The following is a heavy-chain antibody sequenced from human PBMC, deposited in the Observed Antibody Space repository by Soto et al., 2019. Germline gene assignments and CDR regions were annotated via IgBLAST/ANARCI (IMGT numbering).Heavy chain of an antibody. CDR1: GFTFTSSA. V-gene: IGHV1-58*02. D-gene: IGHD3-22*01. CDR2: IVVGSGNT. J-gene: IGHJ5*02. Sequence: SVKVSCKASGFTFTSSAMQWVRQARGQRLEWIGWIVVGSGNTNYAQKFQERVTITRDMSTSTAYMELSSLRSEDTAVYYCAAEPHYYDSRGSGFDPWGQGTLVTVSS. CDR3: AAEPHYYDSRGSGFDP.